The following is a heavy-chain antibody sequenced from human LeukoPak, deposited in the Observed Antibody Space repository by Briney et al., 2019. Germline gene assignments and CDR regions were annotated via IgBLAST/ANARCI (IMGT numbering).Heavy chain of an antibody. D-gene: IGHD1-26*01. V-gene: IGHV4-34*01. CDR1: GGSFSGYY. CDR2: INHSGST. J-gene: IGHJ4*02. CDR3: ARRSGSPLYFDY. Sequence: PSETLSLTCAVYGGSFSGYYWSWIRQPPGKGLEWIGEINHSGSTNYNPSLKSRVTISVDTSKNQFSLKLSSVTAADTAVYYCARRSGSPLYFDYWGQGTLVTVSS.